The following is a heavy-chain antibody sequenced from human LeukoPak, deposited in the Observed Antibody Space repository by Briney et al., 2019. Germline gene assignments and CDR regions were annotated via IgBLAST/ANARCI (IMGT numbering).Heavy chain of an antibody. D-gene: IGHD6-13*01. CDR2: IYHSGST. CDR1: GGSISSGNW. Sequence: SGTLSLTCAVSGGSISSGNWWSWVRQAPGKGLEWIGEIYHSGSTNYNPSLKSRVTISVDKSKNQFSLNLSSMTVADTAVYYCARVTVAAGIWSFAYWGQGTLVTVSS. V-gene: IGHV4-4*02. CDR3: ARVTVAAGIWSFAY. J-gene: IGHJ4*02.